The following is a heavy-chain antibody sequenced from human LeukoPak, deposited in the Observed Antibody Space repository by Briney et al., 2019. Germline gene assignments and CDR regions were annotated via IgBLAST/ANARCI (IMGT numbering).Heavy chain of an antibody. V-gene: IGHV1-3*01. D-gene: IGHD2-15*01. CDR2: INAGNGNS. CDR1: GYTFTSYA. J-gene: IGHJ4*02. CDR3: ARGLYCSGGSCYANYDY. Sequence: GASVKVSCKASGYTFTSYAMHWVRQAPGQRLEWMGWINAGNGNSKYSQKFQGRVTITRDTSASTAYMELSSLRSEDTAVYYCARGLYCSGGSCYANYDYWGQGTLVTVSS.